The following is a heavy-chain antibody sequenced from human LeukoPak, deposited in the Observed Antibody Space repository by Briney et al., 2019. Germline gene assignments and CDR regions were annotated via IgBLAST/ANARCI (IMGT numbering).Heavy chain of an antibody. D-gene: IGHD3-22*01. CDR1: GYIFTSYG. Sequence: ASVKVSCKASGYIFTSYGISWVRQAPGQGLEWMGWISAYNGNTNYAQKFQGRVTMTRDTSTSTVYMELSSLRSEDTAVYYCARGATMIVVVPGYWGQGTLVTVSS. CDR2: ISAYNGNT. V-gene: IGHV1-18*01. J-gene: IGHJ4*02. CDR3: ARGATMIVVVPGY.